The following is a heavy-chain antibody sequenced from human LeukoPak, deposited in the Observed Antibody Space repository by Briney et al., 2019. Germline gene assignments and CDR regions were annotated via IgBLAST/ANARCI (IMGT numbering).Heavy chain of an antibody. J-gene: IGHJ4*02. CDR2: IYYSGST. Sequence: SETLSLTCTVSGGSISSGGYYGSWIRQHPGKGLEWIGYIYYSGSTYYNPSLKSRVTISVDTSKNQFSLKLSSVTAADTAVYYCARTVDTAMRMYYFDYWGQGTLVTVSS. CDR1: GGSISSGGYY. D-gene: IGHD5-18*01. V-gene: IGHV4-31*03. CDR3: ARTVDTAMRMYYFDY.